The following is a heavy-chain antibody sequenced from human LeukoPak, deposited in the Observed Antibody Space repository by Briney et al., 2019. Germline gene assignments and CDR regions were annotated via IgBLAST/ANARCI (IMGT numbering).Heavy chain of an antibody. D-gene: IGHD3-3*01. CDR1: GFTFSGYE. V-gene: IGHV3-48*03. CDR2: ISSSGNTI. Sequence: GGSLRLSCAASGFTFSGYEMNWVRQAPGKGLEWVSYISSSGNTIYYADSVKGRFTNSRDNAKNSLYLQMNSLRAEDTAVYYCARDRSGYANDAFDFWGQGTMVTVSS. CDR3: ARDRSGYANDAFDF. J-gene: IGHJ3*01.